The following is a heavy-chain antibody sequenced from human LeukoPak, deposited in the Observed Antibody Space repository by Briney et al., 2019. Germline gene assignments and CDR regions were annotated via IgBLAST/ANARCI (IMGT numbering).Heavy chain of an antibody. V-gene: IGHV3-74*01. Sequence: GGSLRLSCAASGFTFNSYWMHWVRQGPGKGLVWVSRIKSDGSSTSYADSVKGRFTISRDNAKNTLYLQMNSLRDEDTAVYYCARGSGYHGSGFDPWGQGTLVTVSS. CDR1: GFTFNSYW. CDR2: IKSDGSST. D-gene: IGHD3-10*01. J-gene: IGHJ5*02. CDR3: ARGSGYHGSGFDP.